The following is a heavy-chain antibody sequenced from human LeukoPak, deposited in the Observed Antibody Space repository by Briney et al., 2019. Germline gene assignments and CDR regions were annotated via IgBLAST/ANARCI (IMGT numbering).Heavy chain of an antibody. V-gene: IGHV4-39*07. CDR1: GGSISSSSYH. J-gene: IGHJ2*01. CDR2: IYYSGST. Sequence: SETLSLTCTVSGGSISSSSYHWGWIRQPPGKGLEWIGSIYYSGSTYYNPSLKSRVTISVDTSKNQFSLKLSSVTAADTAVYYCARVYYSSSYDYWYFDLWGRGTLVTVSS. CDR3: ARVYYSSSYDYWYFDL. D-gene: IGHD6-13*01.